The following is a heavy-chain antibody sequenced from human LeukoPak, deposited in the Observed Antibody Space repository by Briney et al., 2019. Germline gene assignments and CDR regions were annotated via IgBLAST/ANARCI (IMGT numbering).Heavy chain of an antibody. CDR1: GFTFISYA. Sequence: GGSLRLSCAASGFTFISYAMSWVRQAPGKGLEWVSAISGSGGSTYYADSVKGRFTISRDNSKNTLYLQMNSLRAEDTAVYYCAKGVNYGDYARFDYWGQGTLVTVSS. J-gene: IGHJ4*02. CDR2: ISGSGGST. V-gene: IGHV3-23*01. CDR3: AKGVNYGDYARFDY. D-gene: IGHD4-17*01.